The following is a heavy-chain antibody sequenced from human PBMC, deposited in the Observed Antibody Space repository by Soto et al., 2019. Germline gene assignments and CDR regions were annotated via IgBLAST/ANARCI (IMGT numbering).Heavy chain of an antibody. CDR1: GGSISSSSYC. Sequence: SSETLSLTCTVSGGSISSSSYCWGWIRQPPGKGLEWIGSIYYSGSTYYNPSLKSRVTISVDTSKNQFSLKLSSVTAADTAVYYCARQPSTDAFDIWGQGTMVTVSS. CDR3: ARQPSTDAFDI. J-gene: IGHJ3*02. CDR2: IYYSGST. V-gene: IGHV4-39*01.